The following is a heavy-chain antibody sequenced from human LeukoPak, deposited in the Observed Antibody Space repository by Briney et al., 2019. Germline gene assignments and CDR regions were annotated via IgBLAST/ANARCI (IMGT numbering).Heavy chain of an antibody. CDR2: ISSSSTI. V-gene: IGHV3-48*01. CDR3: ARDLRIVGATGIHDY. Sequence: GGSLRLSCAASGFTFSSYSMNWVRQAPGKGLEWVSYISSSSTIYYADSVKGRFTISRDNSKNTLYLQMNSLRAEDTAVYYCARDLRIVGATGIHDYWGQGTLVTVSS. CDR1: GFTFSSYS. D-gene: IGHD1-26*01. J-gene: IGHJ4*02.